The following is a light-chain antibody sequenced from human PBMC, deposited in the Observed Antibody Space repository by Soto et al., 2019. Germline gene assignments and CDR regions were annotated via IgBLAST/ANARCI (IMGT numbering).Light chain of an antibody. CDR3: NSYTSSSSIDV. V-gene: IGLV2-14*03. CDR1: RSDVGGYKF. CDR2: DVS. J-gene: IGLJ1*01. Sequence: QSALTQPASVSGSPGQSITISCTGTRSDVGGYKFVSWYQQHPGKAPKLLLYDVSNRPSGVSNRFSGSKSGNTASLTISGLQAEDEADYYCNSYTSSSSIDVCGTGTKLTVL.